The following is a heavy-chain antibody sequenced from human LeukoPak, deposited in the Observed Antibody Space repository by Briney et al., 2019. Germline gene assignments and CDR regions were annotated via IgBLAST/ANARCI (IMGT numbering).Heavy chain of an antibody. D-gene: IGHD3-9*01. CDR1: GFTFSSYA. CDR2: ISYGGSNK. CDR3: ARVYYDILTGYSAFDI. J-gene: IGHJ3*02. Sequence: HPGGSLRLSCAASGFTFSSYAMHWVRQAPGKGLEWVAVISYGGSNKYYADSVKGRFTISRDNSKNTLYLQMNSLRAEDTAVYYCARVYYDILTGYSAFDIWGQGTMVTVSS. V-gene: IGHV3-30*04.